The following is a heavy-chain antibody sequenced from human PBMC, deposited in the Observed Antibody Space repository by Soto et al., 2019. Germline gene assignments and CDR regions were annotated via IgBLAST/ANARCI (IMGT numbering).Heavy chain of an antibody. V-gene: IGHV3-23*01. J-gene: IGHJ4*02. CDR1: GFTFSSYA. CDR3: AKESASSRPYYFDY. D-gene: IGHD2-2*01. Sequence: PGGSLRLSCAASGFTFSSYAMSWVRQAPGKGLEWVSAITDSGGDTYHADSVKGRFTISRDNSKNTLYMQMNSLTAEDTAVYYCAKESASSRPYYFDYWGQGTLVTVSS. CDR2: ITDSGGDT.